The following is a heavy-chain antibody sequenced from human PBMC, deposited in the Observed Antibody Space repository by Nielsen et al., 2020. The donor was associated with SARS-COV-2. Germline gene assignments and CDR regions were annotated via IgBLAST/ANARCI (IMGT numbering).Heavy chain of an antibody. Sequence: SVKVSCKASGYTFTYRHLHWVRQAPRQALEWMGWITPFNGNTNYAQKFQDRVTITRDRSMSTAYMELSSLRSEDTAMYYCAVDYIDAFDIWGQGTMVTVSS. CDR1: GYTFTYRH. CDR3: AVDYIDAFDI. CDR2: ITPFNGNT. J-gene: IGHJ3*02. V-gene: IGHV1-45*03. D-gene: IGHD4-11*01.